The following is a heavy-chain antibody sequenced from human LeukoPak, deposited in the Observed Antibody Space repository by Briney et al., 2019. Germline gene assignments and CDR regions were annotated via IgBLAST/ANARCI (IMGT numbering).Heavy chain of an antibody. V-gene: IGHV4-59*01. Sequence: SETLSLTCTVSGGSISSYYWSWIRQPPGKGLEWIGYIYYSGSTNYNPSLKSRVTISVVTSKNQFSLKLSSVTAADTAVYYCARFDYGDRIFDYWGQGTLVTVSS. D-gene: IGHD4-17*01. CDR1: GGSISSYY. J-gene: IGHJ4*02. CDR2: IYYSGST. CDR3: ARFDYGDRIFDY.